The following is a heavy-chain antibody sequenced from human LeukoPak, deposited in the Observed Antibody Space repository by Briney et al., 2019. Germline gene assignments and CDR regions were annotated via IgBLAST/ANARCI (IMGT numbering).Heavy chain of an antibody. CDR2: INTNTGNP. Sequence: GASVKVSCKASGYTFTSYAMNWVRQAPGHGLEWMGWINTNTGNPTYAQGFTGRFVFSLDTSVSTAYLQISSLKAEDTAVYYCARSLSGWQGGYYFDYWGQGTLVAVSS. CDR1: GYTFTSYA. D-gene: IGHD6-19*01. CDR3: ARSLSGWQGGYYFDY. J-gene: IGHJ4*02. V-gene: IGHV7-4-1*02.